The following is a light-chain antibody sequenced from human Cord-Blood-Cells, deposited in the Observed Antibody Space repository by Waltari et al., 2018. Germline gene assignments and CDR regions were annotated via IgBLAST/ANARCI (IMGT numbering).Light chain of an antibody. V-gene: IGLV2-14*01. CDR3: SSYTSSSTWV. CDR1: SSDVGAYNY. Sequence: QSALTQPAPVSGSPGQSITISCTGTSSDVGAYNYVYWYQQHPGKAPKLMIYEVSNRPSGVSNRFSGSKSGNTASLTISGLQAEDEADYYCSSYTSSSTWVFGGGTKLTVL. CDR2: EVS. J-gene: IGLJ3*02.